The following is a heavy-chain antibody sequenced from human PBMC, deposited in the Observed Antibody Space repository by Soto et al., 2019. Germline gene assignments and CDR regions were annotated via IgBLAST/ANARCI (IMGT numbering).Heavy chain of an antibody. Sequence: EVQLLESGGALVQPGGSLRLSCTGFGFTFSTYSMNWVRQAPGKGLEWVSGMYGNGGGTFYADSVKGRFTISRDNSENILYLQVNSRRAEDTAVYYCAKDARVVGYWGFDYWGRGNLVTVSS. V-gene: IGHV3-23*01. CDR1: GFTFSTYS. D-gene: IGHD5-12*01. CDR2: MYGNGGGT. J-gene: IGHJ4*02. CDR3: AKDARVVGYWGFDY.